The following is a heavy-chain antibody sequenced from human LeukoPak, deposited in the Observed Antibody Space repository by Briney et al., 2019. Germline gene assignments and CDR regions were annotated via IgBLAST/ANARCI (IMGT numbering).Heavy chain of an antibody. CDR3: SKLDCGGDCFVDY. D-gene: IGHD2-21*02. J-gene: IGHJ4*02. Sequence: SETLSLTCTVSGASFTSNYWSWIRQPPGKGLEWLGYIYYSGTTTYNPSLERRVPMSVDMSKTQVSLRLKSVTGTDTAMYYCSKLDCGGDCFVDYWGQGTLVTVSS. CDR2: IYYSGTT. CDR1: GASFTSNY. V-gene: IGHV4-59*08.